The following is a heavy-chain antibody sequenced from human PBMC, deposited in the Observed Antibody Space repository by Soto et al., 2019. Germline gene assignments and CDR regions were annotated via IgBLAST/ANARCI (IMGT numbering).Heavy chain of an antibody. CDR3: AREQVVAKGSYYFGLDV. J-gene: IGHJ6*02. D-gene: IGHD2-15*01. Sequence: SETLSLTCTVSGGSINSYYWSWLRQPPGKGLEWIGYIYYSGSSFYNPALKSRVAMSVDPSKDQFSLKLYSVTAADTAVYYCAREQVVAKGSYYFGLDVWGQGTTVTVSS. CDR2: IYYSGSS. CDR1: GGSINSYY. V-gene: IGHV4-59*01.